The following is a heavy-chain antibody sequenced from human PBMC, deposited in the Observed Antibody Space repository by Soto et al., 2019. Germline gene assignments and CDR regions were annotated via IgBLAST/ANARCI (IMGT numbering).Heavy chain of an antibody. CDR3: ARSLDY. Sequence: PXGALILSCAASGFSFSTYWMDWVRQAPGRGLEWLANINQDGSEKYYVDSVKGRFTISRDNARNSVYLQMNSLRAEDTAVYYCARSLDYWGQGTLVTVSS. V-gene: IGHV3-7*03. CDR2: INQDGSEK. J-gene: IGHJ4*02. CDR1: GFSFSTYW.